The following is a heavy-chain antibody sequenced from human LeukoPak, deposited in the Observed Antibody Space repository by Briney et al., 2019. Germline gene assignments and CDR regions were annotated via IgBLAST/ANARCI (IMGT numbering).Heavy chain of an antibody. V-gene: IGHV3-48*04. CDR1: GFTFSSYS. CDR3: AREYCSSTSCYFDY. Sequence: GGSLRLSCAASGFTFSSYSMSWVRQAPGKGLEWVSYISSSSSTIYYADSVKGRFTISRDNAKNSLYLQMNSLRAEDTAVYYCAREYCSSTSCYFDYWGQGTLVTVSS. J-gene: IGHJ4*02. CDR2: ISSSSSTI. D-gene: IGHD2-2*01.